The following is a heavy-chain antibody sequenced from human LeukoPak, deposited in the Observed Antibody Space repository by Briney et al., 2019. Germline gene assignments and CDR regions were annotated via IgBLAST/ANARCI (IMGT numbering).Heavy chain of an antibody. CDR1: GGTFSSYA. CDR2: FDPEDGET. CDR3: ATDGVRRVAAMFY. V-gene: IGHV1-24*01. J-gene: IGHJ4*02. Sequence: GASVKVSCKASGGTFSSYAISWVRQAPGEGLEWMGSFDPEDGETIYAQRFQGRVTMTEDTSKDTAYMELSSLTSEDTAVYYCATDGVRRVAAMFYWGQGTLVTVSS. D-gene: IGHD2-15*01.